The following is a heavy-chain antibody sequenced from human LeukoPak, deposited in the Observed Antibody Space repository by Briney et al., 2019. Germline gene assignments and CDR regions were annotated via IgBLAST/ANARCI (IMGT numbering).Heavy chain of an antibody. CDR1: GFTFSSYE. Sequence: GGSLRLSCAASGFTFSSYEMNWVRQAPGKGLEWVSYISGSGSTIYYADSVKGRFTISRDNAKNSLYLQMNSLRAEDTAVYYCARDSWEGGYRGRIDYWGQGTLVTVSS. CDR2: ISGSGSTI. J-gene: IGHJ4*02. CDR3: ARDSWEGGYRGRIDY. V-gene: IGHV3-48*03. D-gene: IGHD1-26*01.